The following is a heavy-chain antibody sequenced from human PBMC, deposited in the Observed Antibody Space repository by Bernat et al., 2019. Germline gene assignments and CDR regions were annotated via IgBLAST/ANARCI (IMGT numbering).Heavy chain of an antibody. J-gene: IGHJ4*02. CDR1: GFTFITYA. D-gene: IGHD6-6*01. V-gene: IGHV3-23*01. CDR3: AKSYSTSSNFGVWVY. CDR2: ISGSGGST. Sequence: EVQLLESGGGLVQPGGSLRLSCAASGFTFITYAMSWVRQAPGKGLEWVSGISGSGGSTYYADSVRGRFTVSRDNSRNTMYLQMNSLRAEDTAVYYCAKSYSTSSNFGVWVYWGQGTLVTVPS.